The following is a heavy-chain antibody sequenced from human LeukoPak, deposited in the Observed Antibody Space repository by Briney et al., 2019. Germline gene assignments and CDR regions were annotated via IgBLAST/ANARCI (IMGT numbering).Heavy chain of an antibody. CDR2: ISSNGGIT. J-gene: IGHJ6*02. Sequence: GGSLRLSCAASGFAFSSYAMHWVRQAPGKGLEYVSAISSNGGITYYANSVEGRFTISRDNSKNTLYLQMGSLRAEDMAVYYCARDQLVLSYYYGMDVWGQGTTVTVSS. CDR1: GFAFSSYA. V-gene: IGHV3-64*01. D-gene: IGHD6-13*01. CDR3: ARDQLVLSYYYGMDV.